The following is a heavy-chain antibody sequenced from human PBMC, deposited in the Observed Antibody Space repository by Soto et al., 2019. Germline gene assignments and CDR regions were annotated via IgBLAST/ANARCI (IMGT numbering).Heavy chain of an antibody. CDR2: IYWEDDK. CDR3: AHIVTGCFT. CDR1: GFSLITSGVG. J-gene: IGHJ5*02. D-gene: IGHD3-16*01. Sequence: QITWKESGLTLVKPTQTLTLTFTISGFSLITSGVGVGWIRQPPGKALEWLALIYWEDDKRYSPSLKSRLTITKDTSKNQVVLTMTNMDPVDTATYYCAHIVTGCFTWGRGALVTVSS. V-gene: IGHV2-5*02.